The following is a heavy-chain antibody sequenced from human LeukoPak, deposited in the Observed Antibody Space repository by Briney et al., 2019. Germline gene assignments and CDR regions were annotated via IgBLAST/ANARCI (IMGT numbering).Heavy chain of an antibody. CDR2: IWYDGSNK. D-gene: IGHD5-18*01. V-gene: IGHV3-33*01. CDR3: ARDENGYSYGEIGWFDP. CDR1: GFTFSSYG. Sequence: GGSLRLSCAASGFTFSSYGMHWVRQAPGKGLEWGAVIWYDGSNKYYADSVKGRFTISRDNSKNTLYLQMNSLRAEDTAVYYCARDENGYSYGEIGWFDPWGQGTLVTVSS. J-gene: IGHJ5*02.